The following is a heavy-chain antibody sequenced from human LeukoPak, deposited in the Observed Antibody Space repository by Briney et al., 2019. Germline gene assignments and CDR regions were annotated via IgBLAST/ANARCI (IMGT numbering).Heavy chain of an antibody. D-gene: IGHD6-19*01. J-gene: IGHJ4*02. Sequence: GGSLRLSCAASGFMFSSYGMHWVRQAPGKGLEWVAVISTDGSNTYYADSAKGRFTISRDNSKNTLYLQMNGLRAEDTAVYCCAKRHSSDWYCADYWGQGTLVTVSS. V-gene: IGHV3-30*18. CDR1: GFMFSSYG. CDR3: AKRHSSDWYCADY. CDR2: ISTDGSNT.